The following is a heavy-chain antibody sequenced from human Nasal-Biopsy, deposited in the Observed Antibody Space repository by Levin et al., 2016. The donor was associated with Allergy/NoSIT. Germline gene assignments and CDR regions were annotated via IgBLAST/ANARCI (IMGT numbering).Heavy chain of an antibody. D-gene: IGHD3-3*01. CDR3: VRGKNYEP. CDR1: GYTFTDYH. Sequence: ASVKVSCKASGYTFTDYHVHWVRQAPGHGPEWMGTVDCSTGGTAYAPRFQGRATLTRDMSRSTVYLQLTSLRIDDTAAYYCVRGKNYEPWGQGTLVTVSS. V-gene: IGHV1-2*02. CDR2: VDCSTGGT. J-gene: IGHJ5*01.